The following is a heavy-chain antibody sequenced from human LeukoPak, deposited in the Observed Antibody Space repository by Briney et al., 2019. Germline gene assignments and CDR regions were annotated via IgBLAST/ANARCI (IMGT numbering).Heavy chain of an antibody. J-gene: IGHJ5*02. Sequence: SVKVSCKASGGTFSSYAISWVRQAPGQGLEWMGGIIPIFGTANCAQKFQGRVTITTDESTSTAYMELSSLRSEDTAVYYCARDGGYSNWFDPWGQGTLVTVSS. CDR2: IIPIFGTA. CDR3: ARDGGYSNWFDP. V-gene: IGHV1-69*05. D-gene: IGHD5-12*01. CDR1: GGTFSSYA.